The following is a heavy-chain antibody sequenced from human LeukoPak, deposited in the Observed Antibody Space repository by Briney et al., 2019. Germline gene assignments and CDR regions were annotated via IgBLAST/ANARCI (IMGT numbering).Heavy chain of an antibody. CDR1: GFTFSSYG. CDR3: ATQLRYFDWLPLGY. D-gene: IGHD3-9*01. J-gene: IGHJ4*02. Sequence: GGPLRLSCAASGFTFSSYGMHWARQAPGKGLEWVAVIWYDGSNKYYADSVKGRFTISRDNSKNTLYLQMNSLRAEDTAVYYCATQLRYFDWLPLGYWGQGTLVTVSS. V-gene: IGHV3-33*01. CDR2: IWYDGSNK.